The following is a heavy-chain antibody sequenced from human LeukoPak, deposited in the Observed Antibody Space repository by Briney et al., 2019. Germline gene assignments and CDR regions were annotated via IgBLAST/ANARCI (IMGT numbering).Heavy chain of an antibody. CDR3: ARIIVGATGVDY. J-gene: IGHJ4*02. Sequence: QPGGSLRLSCAASGFTFSNYWMHWVRQAPGKGLVWVSRINTDGSMTNYADSVKGRFTFSRDNAKNTLYLQMNSLRAEDTAVYYCARIIVGATGVDYWGQGTLVTVSS. CDR1: GFTFSNYW. CDR2: INTDGSMT. D-gene: IGHD1-26*01. V-gene: IGHV3-74*01.